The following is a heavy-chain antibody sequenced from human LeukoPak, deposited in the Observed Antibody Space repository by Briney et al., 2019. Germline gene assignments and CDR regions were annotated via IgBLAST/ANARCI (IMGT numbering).Heavy chain of an antibody. CDR3: ARENYGGNLH. V-gene: IGHV4-61*02. D-gene: IGHD4-23*01. CDR1: GGSISSGSYF. J-gene: IGHJ4*02. CDR2: IYTSGST. Sequence: SQTLSLTCTVSGGSISSGSYFWNWIRQPAGKGLEWIGRIYTSGSTNYNPSLKSRVTISVDTSKNQFSLKLSSVTAADTAVYYCARENYGGNLHWGQGTLVTVSS.